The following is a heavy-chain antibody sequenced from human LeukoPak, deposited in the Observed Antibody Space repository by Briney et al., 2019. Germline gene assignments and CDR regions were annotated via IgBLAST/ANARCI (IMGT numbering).Heavy chain of an antibody. J-gene: IGHJ4*02. V-gene: IGHV3-23*01. CDR2: ISGSGVST. CDR3: ANEYGIAVAANPCDC. Sequence: VGSLRLSCAASGFTFSSYAMGWVRQAPGQGLEWVSVISGSGVSTYYAASVKGRVTTSRYNCNNTLYLQMNSLRAEDTAVYYCANEYGIAVAANPCDCWGQGTLVAVSS. D-gene: IGHD6-19*01. CDR1: GFTFSSYA.